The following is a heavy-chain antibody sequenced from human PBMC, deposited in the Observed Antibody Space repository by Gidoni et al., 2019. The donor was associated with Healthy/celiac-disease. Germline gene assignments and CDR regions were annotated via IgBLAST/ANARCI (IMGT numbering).Heavy chain of an antibody. V-gene: IGHV3-53*01. CDR3: ARDTFDCSSTSCYLEDYYYYGMDV. CDR1: GFTVSSNY. J-gene: IGHJ6*02. CDR2: IYSGGST. Sequence: EVQLVESGGGLIQPGGSLRLSCAASGFTVSSNYMSWVRQAPGKGLEWVSVIYSGGSTYYADSVKGRFTISIDNSKNTLYLQMNSLRAEDTAVYYCARDTFDCSSTSCYLEDYYYYGMDVWGQGTTVTVSS. D-gene: IGHD2-2*01.